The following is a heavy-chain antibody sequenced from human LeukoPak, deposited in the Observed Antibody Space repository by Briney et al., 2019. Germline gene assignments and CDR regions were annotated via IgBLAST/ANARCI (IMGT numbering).Heavy chain of an antibody. CDR1: GYRFTSYW. Sequence: GESLKISCKGSGYRFTSYWIGWVRQMPGKGLEWMGIIYPGDSDTRYSPSFQGQFTISADKSISTASLQWSSLKASDTAMYYCARRQDYYDSSGYYGEGAFDIWGQGTMVTVSS. D-gene: IGHD3-22*01. CDR2: IYPGDSDT. J-gene: IGHJ3*02. V-gene: IGHV5-51*01. CDR3: ARRQDYYDSSGYYGEGAFDI.